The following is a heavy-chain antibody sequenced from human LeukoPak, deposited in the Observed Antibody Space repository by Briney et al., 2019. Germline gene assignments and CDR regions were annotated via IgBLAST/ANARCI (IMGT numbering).Heavy chain of an antibody. V-gene: IGHV3-48*01. CDR3: AKAVEMATITGFDY. CDR1: AFTFSSHS. Sequence: GGSLRLSCAASAFTFSSHSMNWVRQAPGKGLEWISYITSSGTSIYADSVKGRFTISRDNSKNTLYLQMNSLRAEDTAVYYCAKAVEMATITGFDYWGQGTLVTVSS. CDR2: ITSSGTSI. D-gene: IGHD5-24*01. J-gene: IGHJ4*02.